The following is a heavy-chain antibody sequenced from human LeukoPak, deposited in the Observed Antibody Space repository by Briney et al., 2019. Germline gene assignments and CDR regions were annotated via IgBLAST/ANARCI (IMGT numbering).Heavy chain of an antibody. CDR2: IYLGESDS. D-gene: IGHD6-13*01. V-gene: IGHV5-51*01. Sequence: GESLKISCKGSGYSFSNYWIGWVRQRPGKGLEWMGIIYLGESDSRYSPSFQGQVIISADKSISTAYLQWNSLKASDSAMYYCGRIPAAGSLKGSFDIWGQGTMVTVSS. CDR3: GRIPAAGSLKGSFDI. CDR1: GYSFSNYW. J-gene: IGHJ3*02.